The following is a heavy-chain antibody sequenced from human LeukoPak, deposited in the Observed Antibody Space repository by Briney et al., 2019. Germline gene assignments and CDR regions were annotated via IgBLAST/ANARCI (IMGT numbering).Heavy chain of an antibody. J-gene: IGHJ4*02. D-gene: IGHD2-2*01. CDR3: AKDLDIVVVPADMGFDY. Sequence: GGSLRLSCAASGFTFSRYWMHWVRQVPGKGLVWVSRLNGDGSDTTYADSVKGRFTISRDNSKNTLYLQMNSLRAEDTAVYYCAKDLDIVVVPADMGFDYWGQGTLVTVSS. V-gene: IGHV3-74*03. CDR1: GFTFSRYW. CDR2: LNGDGSDT.